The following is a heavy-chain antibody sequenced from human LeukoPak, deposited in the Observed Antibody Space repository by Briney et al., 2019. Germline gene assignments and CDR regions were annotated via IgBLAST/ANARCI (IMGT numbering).Heavy chain of an antibody. CDR1: GGSISSYY. CDR2: IFYSGST. Sequence: PSETLSLTCTVSGGSISSYYWGWVRQPPGKGLEWIGDIFYSGSTYYSPSLKSRVTISLDTSRNQFSLKLNSVTAADTAVYYCAKSNGYGLVDIWGQGTMVTVSS. J-gene: IGHJ3*02. D-gene: IGHD3-10*01. CDR3: AKSNGYGLVDI. V-gene: IGHV4-59*12.